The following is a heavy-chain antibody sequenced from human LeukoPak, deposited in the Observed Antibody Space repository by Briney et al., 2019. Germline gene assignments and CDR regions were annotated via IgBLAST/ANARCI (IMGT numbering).Heavy chain of an antibody. Sequence: ASVKVSCKASGGTFSSYAISWVRQAPGQGLEWMGGIIPIFGTANYAQKFQGRVTITADESTSTAYMELSSLRSEDTAVYYCAREGSGSYWLDYWGQGTLVTVSS. D-gene: IGHD1-26*01. CDR3: AREGSGSYWLDY. CDR1: GGTFSSYA. V-gene: IGHV1-69*13. J-gene: IGHJ4*02. CDR2: IIPIFGTA.